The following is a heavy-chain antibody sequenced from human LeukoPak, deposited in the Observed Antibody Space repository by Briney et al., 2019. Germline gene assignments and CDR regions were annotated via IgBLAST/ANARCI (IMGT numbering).Heavy chain of an antibody. V-gene: IGHV1-46*01. J-gene: IGHJ4*02. CDR2: INPSGGST. CDR1: GYTFTSYY. CDR3: ARERVWYYGSGSYPGDFDY. Sequence: ASVKVSCKASGYTFTSYYMHWVRQAPGQGLEWMGIINPSGGSTSYAQKFQGRVTMTRDTSISTAYMELSRLRSDGTAVYYCARERVWYYGSGSYPGDFDYWGQGTLVTVSS. D-gene: IGHD3-10*01.